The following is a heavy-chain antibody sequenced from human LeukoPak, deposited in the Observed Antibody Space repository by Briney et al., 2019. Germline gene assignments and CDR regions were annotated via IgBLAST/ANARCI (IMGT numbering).Heavy chain of an antibody. D-gene: IGHD6-19*01. J-gene: IGHJ4*02. CDR3: ARVASSGWSGNDY. CDR2: ISYDGSNK. V-gene: IGHV3-30-3*01. Sequence: GGSLRLSCAASGFTFSSYWMHWVRQAPGKGLEWVAVISYDGSNKYYADSVKGRFTISRDNSKNTLYLQMNSLRAEDTAVYYCARVASSGWSGNDYWGQGALVTVSS. CDR1: GFTFSSYW.